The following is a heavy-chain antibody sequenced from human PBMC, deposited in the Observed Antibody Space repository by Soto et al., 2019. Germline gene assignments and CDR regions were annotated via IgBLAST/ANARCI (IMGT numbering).Heavy chain of an antibody. J-gene: IGHJ4*02. CDR1: GFPFTTYG. CDR3: GGGQYYFDY. V-gene: IGHV3-30*03. CDR2: ISYDGSNT. Sequence: QVQLVESGGGVVQPGRSLRLSCAASGFPFTTYGMHWVREGPGKGLEWVAVISYDGSNTYYADSVKGRFTISRDNSKSTLYLQMNSLRPEDTALYYCGGGQYYFDYRGQGTLVTVSS. D-gene: IGHD3-10*01.